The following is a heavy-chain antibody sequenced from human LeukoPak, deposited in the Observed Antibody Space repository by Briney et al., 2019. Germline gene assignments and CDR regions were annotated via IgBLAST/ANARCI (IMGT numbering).Heavy chain of an antibody. J-gene: IGHJ4*02. CDR3: ARHGAVADPGPYDFRLPDTPNYFDY. CDR1: GGSISSSSYY. Sequence: SETLSLTCTVSGGSISSSSYYWGWIRQPPGKGLEWIGSIYYSGSTYYNPSLKSRVTISVDTSKNQFSLKLSSVTAADTAVYYCARHGAVADPGPYDFRLPDTPNYFDYWGQGTLVTVSS. D-gene: IGHD6-19*01. V-gene: IGHV4-39*01. CDR2: IYYSGST.